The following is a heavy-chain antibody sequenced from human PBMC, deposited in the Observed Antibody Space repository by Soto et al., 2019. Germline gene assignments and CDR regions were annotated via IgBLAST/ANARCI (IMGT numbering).Heavy chain of an antibody. V-gene: IGHV3-30*18. CDR2: ISYDGSNK. Sequence: GGSLRLSCAASGFTFSSYGMHWVRQAPGKGLEWVAVISYDGSNKYYADSVKGRFTISRDISKNTLYLQMNSLRAEDTAVYYCAKDLGDIVVVVAATSNYGMDVWGQGTTVTVSS. CDR3: AKDLGDIVVVVAATSNYGMDV. D-gene: IGHD2-15*01. J-gene: IGHJ6*02. CDR1: GFTFSSYG.